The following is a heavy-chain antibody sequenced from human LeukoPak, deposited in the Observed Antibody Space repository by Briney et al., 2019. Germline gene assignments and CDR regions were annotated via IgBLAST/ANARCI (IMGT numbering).Heavy chain of an antibody. CDR1: GYSFTSYW. D-gene: IGHD5-18*01. Sequence: GESLQISCKGSGYSFTSYWIGWVRPMPGKGLEWMGIIYPGDSDTRYSPSFQGQVTISADKSISTAYLQWSSLKASDTAMYYCARVEGYSYGPFDYWGQGTLLTVSS. V-gene: IGHV5-51*01. CDR2: IYPGDSDT. CDR3: ARVEGYSYGPFDY. J-gene: IGHJ4*02.